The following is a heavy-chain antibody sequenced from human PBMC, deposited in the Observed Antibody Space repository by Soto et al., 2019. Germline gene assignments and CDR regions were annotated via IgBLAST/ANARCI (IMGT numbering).Heavy chain of an antibody. CDR2: IYYSGST. V-gene: IGHV4-31*03. Sequence: QVQLQESGPGLVKPSQTLSLTCTVSGGSISSGGYFWSWIRQHPGKGLEWIGFIYYSGSTYYNPSLKRRVTISVATSKTQSSLKLSSVPAADTAVYYCASEEAAPYYYYGMDVWGQGTTVTVSS. CDR1: GGSISSGGYF. J-gene: IGHJ6*02. D-gene: IGHD6-6*01. CDR3: ASEEAAPYYYYGMDV.